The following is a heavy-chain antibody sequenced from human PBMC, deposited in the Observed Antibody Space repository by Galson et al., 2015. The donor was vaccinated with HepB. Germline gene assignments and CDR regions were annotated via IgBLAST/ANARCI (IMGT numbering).Heavy chain of an antibody. D-gene: IGHD3-3*01. V-gene: IGHV3-21*01. CDR3: ARDLGYHFWSRENVFDI. J-gene: IGHJ3*02. CDR2: INTNSNYI. Sequence: SLRLSCAASGFTFDSHNMNWVRQAPGKGLEWVSSINTNSNYIYYADSVKGRFTISRDNAKNSLYLQMNTLTAEDTAVYYCARDLGYHFWSRENVFDIWGQGTMVTVSS. CDR1: GFTFDSHN.